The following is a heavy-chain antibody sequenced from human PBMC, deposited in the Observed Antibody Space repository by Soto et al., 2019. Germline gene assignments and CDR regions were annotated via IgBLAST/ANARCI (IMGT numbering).Heavy chain of an antibody. J-gene: IGHJ5*02. V-gene: IGHV7-4-1*02. D-gene: IGHD6-13*01. CDR2: INTNTGNP. CDR1: GYTFTNYV. CDR3: ARGQQLVLLDNWFDP. Sequence: QVQLVQSGSELQKPGASVKVSCKASGYTFTNYVMNWVRQAPGQGLEWMGWINTNTGNPTYAQGFTGRFVFSLDTSVSTAFLQISSLKAEYTAVYYCARGQQLVLLDNWFDPWGQGTLVTVSS.